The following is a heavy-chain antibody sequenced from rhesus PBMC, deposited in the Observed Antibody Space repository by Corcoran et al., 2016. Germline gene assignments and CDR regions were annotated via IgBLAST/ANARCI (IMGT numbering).Heavy chain of an antibody. J-gene: IGHJ4*01. Sequence: QVQLQQWGEGLVKPSETLSLTCAVYGGSVSGYWRGWIRKPPGKGLEWIGRIRSGGRTNYNPSLKSRVTISIDTSKNQFSLKLSSVTAADTAVYYCARLGYGSSYEFSFDYWGQGVLVTVSS. CDR1: GGSVSGYW. V-gene: IGHV4-160*01. CDR2: IRSGGRT. CDR3: ARLGYGSSYEFSFDY. D-gene: IGHD4-29*01.